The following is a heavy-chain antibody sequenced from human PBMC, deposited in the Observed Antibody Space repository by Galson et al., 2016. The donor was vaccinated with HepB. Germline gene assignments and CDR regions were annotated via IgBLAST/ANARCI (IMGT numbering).Heavy chain of an antibody. Sequence: SLRLSCAASGLTLDAYDIIWVRQAPGRGLQWVSAISQNDISTHYAAPVEGRFTISRQKSKNVVVSQMKRLKVEETAVYYCARGSPTSFYHYYMDVWGKGTTVTVSS. V-gene: IGHV3-23*01. D-gene: IGHD2/OR15-2a*01. CDR2: ISQNDIST. CDR3: ARGSPTSFYHYYMDV. CDR1: GLTLDAYD. J-gene: IGHJ6*03.